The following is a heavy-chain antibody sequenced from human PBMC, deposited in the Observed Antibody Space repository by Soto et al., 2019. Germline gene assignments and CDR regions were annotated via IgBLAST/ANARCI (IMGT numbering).Heavy chain of an antibody. CDR1: GFTFSSYA. CDR2: ISGSGGTT. D-gene: IGHD1-26*01. CDR3: AKGLGQGYYYYYGLDV. Sequence: HPGGSLRLSCAASGFTFSSYAMSWVRQAPGKGLEWVSGISGSGGTTYYADSMKGRFTISRDNSKNTQYLQMNSLRAEDTALYYCAKGLGQGYYYYYGLDVWGQGTTVTVSS. J-gene: IGHJ6*02. V-gene: IGHV3-23*01.